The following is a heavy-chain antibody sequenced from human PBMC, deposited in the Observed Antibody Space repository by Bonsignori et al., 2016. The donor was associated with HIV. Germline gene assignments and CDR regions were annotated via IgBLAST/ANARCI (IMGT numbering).Heavy chain of an antibody. CDR3: ARDAKDYDILTGYWLRSDFDY. V-gene: IGHV3-7*01. D-gene: IGHD3-9*01. Sequence: VRQAPGKGLEWVANIKQDGSEKYYVDSVKGRFTISRDNAKNSLYLQMNSLRAEDTAVYYCARDAKDYDILTGYWLRSDFDYWGQGTLVTVSS. J-gene: IGHJ4*02. CDR2: IKQDGSEK.